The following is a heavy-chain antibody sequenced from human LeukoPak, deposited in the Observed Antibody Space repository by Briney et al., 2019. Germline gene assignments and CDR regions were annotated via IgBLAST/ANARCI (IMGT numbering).Heavy chain of an antibody. J-gene: IGHJ4*02. V-gene: IGHV3-21*01. CDR3: ARDYIAAAALFDY. CDR1: GFTFSSYS. CDR2: ISSSSSYI. D-gene: IGHD6-13*01. Sequence: PGGSLRLSCAASGFTFSSYSMNWVRQAPGKGLEWVSSISSSSSYIYYADSVKGRFTIPRDNAKNSLYLQMNSLRAEDTAVYYCARDYIAAAALFDYWGQGTLVTVSS.